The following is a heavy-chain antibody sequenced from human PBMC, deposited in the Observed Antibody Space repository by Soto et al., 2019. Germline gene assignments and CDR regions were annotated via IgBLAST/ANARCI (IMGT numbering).Heavy chain of an antibody. CDR1: GDSVSSNSAA. CDR3: ARGGLPHPLSMDV. D-gene: IGHD1-26*01. J-gene: IGHJ6*02. V-gene: IGHV6-1*01. CDR2: TYYRSKWYN. Sequence: SQTLSLTCAISGDSVSSNSAASNCIRQSPSRGLEWLGRTYYRSKWYNDYAVSVKSRITIHPDTSKNQFSLQLNSVTPEDTAVYYCARGGLPHPLSMDVWGQGTTVTVSS.